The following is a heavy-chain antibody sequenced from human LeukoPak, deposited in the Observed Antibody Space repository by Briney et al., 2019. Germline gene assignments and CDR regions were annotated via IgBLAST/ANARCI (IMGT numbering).Heavy chain of an antibody. CDR1: GGSFSGFY. V-gene: IGHV4-34*01. CDR2: INHSGST. D-gene: IGHD3-3*01. CDR3: ARSGITTLGVVIRGAFDI. Sequence: SETLSLTCAVYGGSFSGFYWTWIRQPPGKGLEWIGEINHSGSTNYNPSLKSRVTISVDTSKNQFSLKLSSVTAADTAVYYCARSGITTLGVVIRGAFDIWGQGTRVTVSS. J-gene: IGHJ3*02.